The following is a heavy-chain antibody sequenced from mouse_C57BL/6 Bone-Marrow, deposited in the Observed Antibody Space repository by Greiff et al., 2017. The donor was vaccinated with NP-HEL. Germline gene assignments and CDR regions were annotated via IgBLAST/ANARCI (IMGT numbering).Heavy chain of an antibody. CDR3: ARNTPLLRYGFAY. Sequence: QVQLKESGPGLVAPSQSLSITCTVSGFSLTSYAISWVRQPPGKGLEWLGVIWTGGGTNYTSALKSRLSLSKDNSKSQVFLKMNSLQTDDTARYDCARNTPLLRYGFAYWGQGTLVTVSA. CDR2: IWTGGGT. V-gene: IGHV2-9-1*01. J-gene: IGHJ3*01. D-gene: IGHD1-1*01. CDR1: GFSLTSYA.